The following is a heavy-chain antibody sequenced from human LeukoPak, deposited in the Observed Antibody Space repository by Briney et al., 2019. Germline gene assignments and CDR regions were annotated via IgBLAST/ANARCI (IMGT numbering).Heavy chain of an antibody. CDR3: ARQSRDGYNYKGNHFDY. Sequence: SETLSLTCTVSGGSISSSSYYWGWIRQPPGKGLEWIGSIYYSGSTYYNPSLKSRVTISVDTSKNQFSLKLSSVTAADTAVYYCARQSRDGYNYKGNHFDYWGQGTLVTVSS. V-gene: IGHV4-39*01. CDR1: GGSISSSSYY. J-gene: IGHJ4*02. D-gene: IGHD5-24*01. CDR2: IYYSGST.